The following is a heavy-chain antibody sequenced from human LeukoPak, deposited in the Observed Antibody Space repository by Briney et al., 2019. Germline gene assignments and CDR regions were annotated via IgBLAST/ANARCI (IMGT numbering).Heavy chain of an antibody. V-gene: IGHV4-39*02. J-gene: IGHJ4*02. D-gene: IGHD2-2*01. CDR3: ARESIVVVPAAMRDYFDY. Sequence: PSETLSLTCTVSGDSISSSNCYWGWIRQPPGKGLEWIGSIYFSGGTYYNASLKSRVTISVDTSKNQFSLKLSSVTAADTAVYYCARESIVVVPAAMRDYFDYWGQGTLVTVSS. CDR2: IYFSGGT. CDR1: GDSISSSNCY.